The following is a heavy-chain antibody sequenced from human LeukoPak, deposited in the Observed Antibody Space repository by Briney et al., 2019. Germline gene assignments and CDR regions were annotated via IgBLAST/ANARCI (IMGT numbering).Heavy chain of an antibody. CDR1: GGSISSGGNS. V-gene: IGHV4-30-2*01. CDR2: IYHSGST. J-gene: IGHJ3*02. Sequence: PSETLSLTCAVSGGSISSGGNSWSWIRQPPGKGLEWIGYIYHSGSTNYNPSLKSRVTISVDTSKNQFSLKLSSVTAADTAVYYCARDVGWLQFGYQDAFDIWGQGTMVTVSS. CDR3: ARDVGWLQFGYQDAFDI. D-gene: IGHD5-24*01.